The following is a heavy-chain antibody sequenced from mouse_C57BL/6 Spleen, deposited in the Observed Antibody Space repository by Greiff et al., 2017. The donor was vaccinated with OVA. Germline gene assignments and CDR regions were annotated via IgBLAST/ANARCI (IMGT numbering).Heavy chain of an antibody. J-gene: IGHJ3*01. V-gene: IGHV1-52*01. Sequence: KQQARVCCDESVNITPSDRETHYNPKFKNKATLTADNSASTAYKQLSSLTSEDSAVNYCARGSSGYLGFAYWGQGTLVTVSA. CDR2: ITPSDRET. CDR3: ARGSSGYLGFAY. D-gene: IGHD3-2*02.